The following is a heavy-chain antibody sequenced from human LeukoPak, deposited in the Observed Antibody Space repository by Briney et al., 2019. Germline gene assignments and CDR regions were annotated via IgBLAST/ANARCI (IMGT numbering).Heavy chain of an antibody. Sequence: SETLSLTCTVSGGSISSGDYYWSWIRQPPGKGLEWIGYIYYSGSTYYNPSLKSRVTISVDTSKNQFSLKLSSVTAADTAVYYCARDVSDGGVGPDIWGQGTMVTFSS. CDR3: ARDVSDGGVGPDI. CDR2: IYYSGST. D-gene: IGHD2-8*02. J-gene: IGHJ3*02. V-gene: IGHV4-30-4*08. CDR1: GGSISSGDYY.